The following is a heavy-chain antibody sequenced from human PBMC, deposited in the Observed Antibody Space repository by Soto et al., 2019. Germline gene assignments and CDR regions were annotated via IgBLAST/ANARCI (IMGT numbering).Heavy chain of an antibody. J-gene: IGHJ2*01. Sequence: GGSLRLSCAASGFTFSSYDMHWVRQATGKGLEWVSAIGTAGDTYYPGSVKGRFTISRENAKNSLFLQMNSLRAGDTAVYYCARVRYCSGGSCYSNWYFDLRGRGTLVTVSS. D-gene: IGHD2-15*01. CDR2: IGTAGDT. V-gene: IGHV3-13*01. CDR3: ARVRYCSGGSCYSNWYFDL. CDR1: GFTFSSYD.